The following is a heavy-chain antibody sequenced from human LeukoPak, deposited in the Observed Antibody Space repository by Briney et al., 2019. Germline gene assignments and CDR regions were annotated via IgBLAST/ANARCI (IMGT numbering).Heavy chain of an antibody. CDR2: INPNSGGT. CDR3: ARSPLTMVRGVDP. CDR1: GYTFTGYY. D-gene: IGHD3-10*01. Sequence: ASVKVSCKASGYTFTGYYMHWVRQAPGQGLEWMGWINPNSGGTNYAQKFQGRVTMTRDTSISTAYMELSRLRSDDTAVYYCARSPLTMVRGVDPWGQGTLVTVSS. V-gene: IGHV1-2*02. J-gene: IGHJ5*02.